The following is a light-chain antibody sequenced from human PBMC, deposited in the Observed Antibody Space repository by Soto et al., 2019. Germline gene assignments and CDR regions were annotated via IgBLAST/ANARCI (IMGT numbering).Light chain of an antibody. CDR3: QQRSNWPYT. CDR2: DAS. Sequence: EIVLTQSPATLSLSPGERATLSCRASQSVSSYLAWYQQKPGQAPRLLIYDASNRATGIPDRFSGSGSGTDFTLTSSSLEPEDFAVYYCQQRSNWPYTFGQGTMLEIK. CDR1: QSVSSY. J-gene: IGKJ2*01. V-gene: IGKV3-11*01.